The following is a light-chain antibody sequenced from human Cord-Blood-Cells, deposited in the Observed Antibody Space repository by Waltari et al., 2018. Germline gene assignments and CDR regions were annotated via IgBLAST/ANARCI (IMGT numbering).Light chain of an antibody. CDR3: SSYAGSNNWV. J-gene: IGLJ3*02. V-gene: IGLV2-8*01. CDR1: SSHVGGHNY. Sequence: QSALTQPPSASASPAQSVTISCTGTSSHVGGHNYVSWYPQHPGKAPKLMIYEVSKRPSGVPDRFSGSKSGNTTSLTVSGLQAEDEADYYCSSYAGSNNWVFGGGTKLTVL. CDR2: EVS.